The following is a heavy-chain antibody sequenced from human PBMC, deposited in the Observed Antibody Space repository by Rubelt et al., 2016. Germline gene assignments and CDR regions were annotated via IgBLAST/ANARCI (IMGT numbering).Heavy chain of an antibody. V-gene: IGHV1-18*01. D-gene: IGHD1-1*01. CDR2: ISAYDGNT. J-gene: IGHJ3*02. Sequence: QVQLVQSGAEVKKPGASVKVSCKASGYTFTSYGISWVRQAPGQGLEWRGWISAYDGNTNYAQKLQGRGTMTTDTSTSTAYMELRSLRSDDTAVYFCARDQLALYAFDIWGQGTMVTVSS. CDR1: GYTFTSYG. CDR3: ARDQLALYAFDI.